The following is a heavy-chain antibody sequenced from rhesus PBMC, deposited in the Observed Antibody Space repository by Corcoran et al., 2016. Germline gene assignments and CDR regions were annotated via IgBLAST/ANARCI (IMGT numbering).Heavy chain of an antibody. CDR1: GVSIRSHW. D-gene: IGHD3-22*01. V-gene: IGHV4-80*01. CDR2: IDGNSGST. Sequence: QVQLQESGPGLVKPSETLSLTCSVSGVSIRSHWLSWIRPPPGKGWEWIVEIDGNSGSTKYNPSLKSRVTNSKDASMNQFSLKVSSVTAADTAVYYCARGRTGVITDYWGRGVLVTASS. J-gene: IGHJ4*01. CDR3: ARGRTGVITDY.